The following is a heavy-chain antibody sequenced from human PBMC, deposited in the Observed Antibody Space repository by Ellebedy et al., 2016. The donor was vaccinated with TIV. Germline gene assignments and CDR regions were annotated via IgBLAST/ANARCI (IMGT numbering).Heavy chain of an antibody. D-gene: IGHD3-10*01. Sequence: GSLRLSCTVSGGSISSYYWSWIRQTPGKGLEWIGYIYYTGSTNYNPTLESRVTISVDTPKNQFSLKPRSVTAADTAVYYCVKAPTYYYASGSYSERYFDYWGQGILVTVSS. J-gene: IGHJ4*02. CDR3: VKAPTYYYASGSYSERYFDY. V-gene: IGHV4-59*01. CDR2: IYYTGST. CDR1: GGSISSYY.